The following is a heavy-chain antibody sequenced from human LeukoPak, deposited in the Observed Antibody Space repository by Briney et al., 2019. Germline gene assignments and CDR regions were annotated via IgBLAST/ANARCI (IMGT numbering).Heavy chain of an antibody. V-gene: IGHV3-21*01. J-gene: IGHJ4*02. CDR2: ISSSSSYI. Sequence: PGGSLRLSCAASGFTFSSYSMNWVHQAPGKGLEWVSSISSSSSYIYYADSVKGRFTISRDNAKNSLYLQMNSLRAEDTAVYYCARLVREPTETVDYWGQGTLVTVSS. CDR1: GFTFSSYS. D-gene: IGHD3-10*01. CDR3: ARLVREPTETVDY.